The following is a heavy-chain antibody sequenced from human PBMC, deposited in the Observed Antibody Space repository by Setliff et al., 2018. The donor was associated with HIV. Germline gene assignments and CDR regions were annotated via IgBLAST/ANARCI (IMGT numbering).Heavy chain of an antibody. Sequence: PSETLSLTCTVSGGSISNYYWSWIRQPPGKGLEWIGYIYNTGSTNYNPSLKSRLTISIDTSKNQFSLKLNSVTATDTAVYYCARSLVPSGYYYGRHALDIWGQGTKVTVSS. D-gene: IGHD3-22*01. CDR2: IYNTGST. CDR1: GGSISNYY. CDR3: ARSLVPSGYYYGRHALDI. V-gene: IGHV4-59*08. J-gene: IGHJ3*02.